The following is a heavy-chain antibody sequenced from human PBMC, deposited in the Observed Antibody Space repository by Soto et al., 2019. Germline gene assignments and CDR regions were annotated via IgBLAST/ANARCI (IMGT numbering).Heavy chain of an antibody. J-gene: IGHJ4*02. CDR1: GFTFITYG. D-gene: IGHD1-26*01. V-gene: IGHV3-23*01. Sequence: GGSLRLSCAAGGFTFITYGMNWVLQTPGKGLEWVSAISYSGGTTYYADSVKGRFTISRDNSKNALFLQMNSLRADDTAFYYCARDLGAQHCATWPAGYWGQGVLVTLSS. CDR2: ISYSGGTT. CDR3: ARDLGAQHCATWPAGY.